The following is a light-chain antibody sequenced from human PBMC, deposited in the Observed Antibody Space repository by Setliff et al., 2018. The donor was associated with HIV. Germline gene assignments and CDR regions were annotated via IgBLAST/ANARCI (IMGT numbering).Light chain of an antibody. CDR2: DVT. CDR1: SSDVGGYNS. J-gene: IGLJ1*01. V-gene: IGLV2-14*03. CDR3: CSYTSTSTLGV. Sequence: QSALTQPASVSGSPGQAITISCTGTSSDVGGYNSVSWYQQYPGKAPKPIIYDVTNRPSWVSNRFSGSKSGNTASLTISGLQTEDEADYHCCSYTSTSTLGVFGTGTKVTVL.